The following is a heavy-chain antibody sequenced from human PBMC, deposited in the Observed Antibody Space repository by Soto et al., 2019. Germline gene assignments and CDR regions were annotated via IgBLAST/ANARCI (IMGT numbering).Heavy chain of an antibody. V-gene: IGHV1-18*01. D-gene: IGHD6-13*01. CDR3: ARDRLLLAAAGLFDY. J-gene: IGHJ4*02. Sequence: ASVKVSCKASGYTFTSYGISWVRQAPGQGLEWMGWISAYNGNTNYAQKLQGRVTMTTDTSTSTAYMELRSLRSDDTAVYYCARDRLLLAAAGLFDYWGQGTLVTSPQ. CDR2: ISAYNGNT. CDR1: GYTFTSYG.